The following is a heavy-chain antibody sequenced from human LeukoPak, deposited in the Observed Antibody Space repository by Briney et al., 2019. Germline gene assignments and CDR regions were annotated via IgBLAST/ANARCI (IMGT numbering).Heavy chain of an antibody. CDR2: IYSRGNS. Sequence: SETLSLTCSVSGVSISSGSNYWGWIRQPPGKTLEWIGSIYSRGNSYYNPSLKSRVIILIDTAKNQFSLKLSSVTAADTAVYYCARHVPQTYYYGSGRLGYFDYWGQGTLVTVSS. CDR3: ARHVPQTYYYGSGRLGYFDY. V-gene: IGHV4-39*01. D-gene: IGHD3-10*01. CDR1: GVSISSGSNY. J-gene: IGHJ4*02.